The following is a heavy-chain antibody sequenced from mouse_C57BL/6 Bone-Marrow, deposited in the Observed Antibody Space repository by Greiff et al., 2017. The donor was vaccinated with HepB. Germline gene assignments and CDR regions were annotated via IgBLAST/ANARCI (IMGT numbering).Heavy chain of an antibody. V-gene: IGHV1-80*01. D-gene: IGHD1-1*01. J-gene: IGHJ1*03. CDR1: GYAFSSYW. CDR3: ARETDYYEWYFDV. Sequence: QVHVKQSGAELVKPGASVKISCKASGYAFSSYWMNWVKQRPGKGLEWIGQLYPGDGDTNYNGKFKGKATLTADKSSSTAYMQLSSLTSEDSAVYFCARETDYYEWYFDVWGTGTTVTVSS. CDR2: LYPGDGDT.